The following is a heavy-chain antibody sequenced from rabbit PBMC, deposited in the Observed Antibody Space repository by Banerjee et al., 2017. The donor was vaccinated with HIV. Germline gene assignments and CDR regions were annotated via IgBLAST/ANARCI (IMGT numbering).Heavy chain of an antibody. Sequence: QSLEESGGDLVKPGASLKLSCKASGFSLSSYAMSWVRQAPGKGLEWIGYIDPVFGSTYYASWVNGRFTISSHNAQNTLYLQLNSLTAADTATYFCARERSDWGGLDLHLWGPGTLVTVS. CDR2: IDPVFGST. J-gene: IGHJ4*01. D-gene: IGHD4-1*01. CDR3: ARERSDWGGLDLHL. V-gene: IGHV1S7*01. CDR1: GFSLSSYA.